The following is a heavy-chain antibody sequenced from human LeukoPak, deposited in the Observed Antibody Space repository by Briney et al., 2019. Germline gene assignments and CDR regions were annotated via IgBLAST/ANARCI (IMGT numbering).Heavy chain of an antibody. D-gene: IGHD3-10*01. CDR3: ARRYGGFGEETFDP. CDR2: IYYSGST. J-gene: IGHJ5*02. Sequence: SETLSLTCTVSGGSISSSSYYWGWIRQPPGKGLEWIGSIYYSGSTYYNPSLESRVTISVDTSKNQFSLKLSSVTAADTAVYYCARRYGGFGEETFDPWGQGTLVTVSS. V-gene: IGHV4-39*01. CDR1: GGSISSSSYY.